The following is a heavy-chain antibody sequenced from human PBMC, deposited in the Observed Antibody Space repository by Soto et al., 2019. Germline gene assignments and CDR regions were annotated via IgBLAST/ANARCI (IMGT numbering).Heavy chain of an antibody. CDR3: ARDNDRLQLGGNYYYIMDV. CDR1: GGTFSSDA. Sequence: SVKVSCKASGGTFSSDAMSWVLQAPGQGLEWMGGIMPIFRTPDYAQKFQGRVTITADESTSTAYMELSSLRSDDTGVYYCARDNDRLQLGGNYYYIMDVWGQGTTVTVSS. CDR2: IMPIFRTP. D-gene: IGHD5-12*01. V-gene: IGHV1-69*13. J-gene: IGHJ6*02.